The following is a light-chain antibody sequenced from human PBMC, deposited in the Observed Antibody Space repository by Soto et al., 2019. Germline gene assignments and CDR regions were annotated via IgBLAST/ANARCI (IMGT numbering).Light chain of an antibody. J-gene: IGLJ2*01. CDR3: GTWDSSLSDVV. Sequence: QSVLTQPPSVSAAPGQTVTISCCGRSSNIGNNYVSWYQQLPGTAPKLLIFDNNKRPSGIPDRFSGSKSATSATLSITGLQTGDEADYYCGTWDSSLSDVVFGGGTKLTVL. V-gene: IGLV1-51*01. CDR2: DNN. CDR1: SSNIGNNY.